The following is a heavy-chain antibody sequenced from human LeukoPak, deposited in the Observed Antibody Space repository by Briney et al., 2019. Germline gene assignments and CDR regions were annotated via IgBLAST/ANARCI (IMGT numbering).Heavy chain of an antibody. V-gene: IGHV4-4*07. CDR3: ARGRIRFVFGSRYWFDP. CDR1: GGSISSYY. J-gene: IGHJ5*02. D-gene: IGHD6-13*01. CDR2: IYTSGST. Sequence: PSETLSLTCTVSGGSISSYYWSWIRQPAGKGLEWIGRIYTSGSTNYNPSLTSRVTMSVDTSKNQFSLKLSSVTAADTAVYYCARGRIRFVFGSRYWFDPWGQGTLVTVPS.